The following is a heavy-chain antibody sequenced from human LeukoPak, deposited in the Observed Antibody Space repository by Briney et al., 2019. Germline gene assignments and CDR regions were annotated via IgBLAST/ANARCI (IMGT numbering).Heavy chain of an antibody. CDR1: GGTFSSYA. CDR3: AREPGHNWFDP. V-gene: IGHV1-69*04. CDR2: IIPILGIA. J-gene: IGHJ5*02. Sequence: SVKVSCKASGGTFSSYAISWVRQAPGQGLEWMGRIIPILGIANYAQKFQGRVTITADKSTSTAYMELSSLRSEDTAVYYCAREPGHNWFDPWGQGTLVTVSS. D-gene: IGHD1-14*01.